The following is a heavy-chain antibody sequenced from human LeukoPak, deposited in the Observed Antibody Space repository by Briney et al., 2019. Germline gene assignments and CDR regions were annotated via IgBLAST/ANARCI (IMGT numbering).Heavy chain of an antibody. D-gene: IGHD6-13*01. J-gene: IGHJ4*02. CDR3: AKDASIAAAVDY. CDR1: GFTFSSYG. CDR2: ISYDGSNK. V-gene: IGHV3-30*18. Sequence: GGSLRLSCAASGFTFSSYGVHWVRQAPGKGLEWVAVISYDGSNKYYADSVKGRFTISRDNSKNTLYLQMNSLRAEDTAVYYCAKDASIAAAVDYWGQGTLVTVSS.